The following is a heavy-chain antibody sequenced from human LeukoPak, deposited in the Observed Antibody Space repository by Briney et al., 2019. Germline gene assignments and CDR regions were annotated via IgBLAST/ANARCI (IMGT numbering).Heavy chain of an antibody. CDR2: IYYSGST. J-gene: IGHJ2*01. V-gene: IGHV4-31*03. CDR1: GGSISSGNYY. CDR3: ARDYRDILTGYWYFDL. D-gene: IGHD3-9*01. Sequence: SQTLSLTCTVSGGSISSGNYYWSWIRQHPGKGLEWIGYIYYSGSTYYNPSLKSRVTISVDTSKNQFSLNLSSVTAADTAVYYCARDYRDILTGYWYFDLWGRGTLVTVSS.